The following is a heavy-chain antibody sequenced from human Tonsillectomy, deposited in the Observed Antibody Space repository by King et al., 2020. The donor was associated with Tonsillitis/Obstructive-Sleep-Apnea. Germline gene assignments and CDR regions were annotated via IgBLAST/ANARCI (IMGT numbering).Heavy chain of an antibody. CDR1: GFTFGDYA. CDR3: SRGPCFCGSSSTGYTRIWFDP. J-gene: IGHJ5*02. D-gene: IGHD2-2*01. Sequence: VQLVESGGGLVQPGRSLRLSCTASGFTFGDYAMSWVRQAPGKGLEWVAFIRSKAFGRTTEYAASVEGRITISRADSKSVAYLQKNSLKTEDTAVCYCSRGPCFCGSSSTGYTRIWFDPWGEGTLVTLSS. CDR2: IRSKAFGRTT. V-gene: IGHV3-49*04.